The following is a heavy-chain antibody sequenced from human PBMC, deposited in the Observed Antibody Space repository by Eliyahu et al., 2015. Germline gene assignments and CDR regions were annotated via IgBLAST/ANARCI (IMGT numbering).Heavy chain of an antibody. V-gene: IGHV4-59*01. D-gene: IGHD1-26*01. CDR1: XXSISSYY. Sequence: QVQLQESGPGLVKPSEXLXLXCTVXXXSISSYYXSWIRQPPGKGLEWIGYIYYSGSTNYNPSLKSRVTISVDTSKNQFSLKLSSVTAADTAVYYCARGEALWGQGTLVTVSS. J-gene: IGHJ4*02. CDR2: IYYSGST. CDR3: ARGEAL.